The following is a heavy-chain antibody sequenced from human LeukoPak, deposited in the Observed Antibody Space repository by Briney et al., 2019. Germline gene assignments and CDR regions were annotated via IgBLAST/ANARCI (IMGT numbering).Heavy chain of an antibody. CDR3: ARGDRYSSLACYY. V-gene: IGHV3-7*04. J-gene: IGHJ4*02. D-gene: IGHD6-19*01. Sequence: GGSLRLSCAASGFTFSSYWMSWVRQAPGKGLEWVANIKQDGSEKYYVDSVKGRFTISRDNAKNSLYLQMNSLRAEDTAVYYCARGDRYSSLACYYWGQGTLVTVSS. CDR1: GFTFSSYW. CDR2: IKQDGSEK.